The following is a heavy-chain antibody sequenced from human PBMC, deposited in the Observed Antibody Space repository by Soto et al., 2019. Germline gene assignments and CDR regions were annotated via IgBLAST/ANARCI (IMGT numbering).Heavy chain of an antibody. CDR3: ARGEEYGSGGYAY. CDR1: GGSISSYY. J-gene: IGHJ4*02. V-gene: IGHV4-59*01. Sequence: SETLSLTCTVSGGSISSYYWSWIRQPPGKGREWIGYIYYTGGTNYNPSLKSRVTISVDTSKNQFSLKLTSVTAGDTAVYYCARGEEYGSGGYAYGGKGTLVTV. D-gene: IGHD6-19*01. CDR2: IYYTGGT.